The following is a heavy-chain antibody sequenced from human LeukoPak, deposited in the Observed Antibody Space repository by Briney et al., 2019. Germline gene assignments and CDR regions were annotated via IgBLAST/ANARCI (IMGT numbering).Heavy chain of an antibody. J-gene: IGHJ4*02. Sequence: SETLSLTCAVYGGSFSGYYWSWIRQPPGKGLEWIGEINHSGSTNYNPSLKSRVTISVDTSKNQFSLKLSSVTAADTAVYYCATSANYDILTGYLTHWGQRTLVTVSS. V-gene: IGHV4-34*01. CDR1: GGSFSGYY. CDR2: INHSGST. D-gene: IGHD3-9*01. CDR3: ATSANYDILTGYLTH.